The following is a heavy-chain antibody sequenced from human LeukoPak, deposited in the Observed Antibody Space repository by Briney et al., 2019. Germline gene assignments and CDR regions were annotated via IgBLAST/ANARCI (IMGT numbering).Heavy chain of an antibody. CDR1: GITFSRYD. V-gene: IGHV3-53*01. CDR3: ARGIDY. Sequence: GGSLRLSCAASGITFSRYDFHWVRQAPGKELEWVSVIYTGGGRYYADSVRGRFTISRDTSKNMVFLQMNSLRVEDTAVYYCARGIDYWGRGTLVTVSS. CDR2: IYTGGGR. J-gene: IGHJ4*02.